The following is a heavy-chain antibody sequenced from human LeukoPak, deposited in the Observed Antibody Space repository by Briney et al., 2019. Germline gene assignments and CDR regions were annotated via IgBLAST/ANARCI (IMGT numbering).Heavy chain of an antibody. CDR3: ARLAAAELYYFDY. CDR1: GGSISSSSNY. CDR2: IYYSGST. D-gene: IGHD6-13*01. V-gene: IGHV4-39*01. J-gene: IGHJ4*02. Sequence: PSETLSLTCTVSGGSISSSSNYWGWIRQPPGKGLEWIGSIYYSGSTYYNPSLKSRVTISVDTSKNQFSLKLSSVTAADTAVYYCARLAAAELYYFDYWGQGTLVTVSS.